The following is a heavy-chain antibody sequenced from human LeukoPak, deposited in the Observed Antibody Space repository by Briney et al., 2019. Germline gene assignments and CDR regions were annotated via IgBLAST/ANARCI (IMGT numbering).Heavy chain of an antibody. J-gene: IGHJ6*03. Sequence: PGGSLRLSCVASGFTFSSYWMSWVRRAPGKGLEWVANIIPDGSESYYVDSVKGRFTITRDNAKSSLYLQMNSLRAGDTAVYYCARLTMVRGVIVGDYYYYSMDVGGKGTTVIVSS. CDR1: GFTFSSYW. CDR2: IIPDGSES. D-gene: IGHD3-10*01. CDR3: ARLTMVRGVIVGDYYYYSMDV. V-gene: IGHV3-7*01.